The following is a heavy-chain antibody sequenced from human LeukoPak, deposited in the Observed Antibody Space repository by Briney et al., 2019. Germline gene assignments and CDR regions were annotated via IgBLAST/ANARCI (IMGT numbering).Heavy chain of an antibody. V-gene: IGHV3-21*01. J-gene: IGHJ4*02. Sequence: PGGSLRLSCAASGFTVSSNYMSWVRQAPGKGLEWVSSISSSSSYIYYADSVKGRFTISRDNAKNSLYLQMNSLRAEDTAVYYCARDISVVATISHYFDYWGQGTLVTVSS. CDR3: ARDISVVATISHYFDY. D-gene: IGHD5-12*01. CDR1: GFTVSSNY. CDR2: ISSSSSYI.